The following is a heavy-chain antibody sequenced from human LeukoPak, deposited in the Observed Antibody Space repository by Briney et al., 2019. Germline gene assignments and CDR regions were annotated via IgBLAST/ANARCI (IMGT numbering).Heavy chain of an antibody. CDR3: ARGGSSDAY. CDR1: GGSISSNY. J-gene: IGHJ4*02. V-gene: IGHV4-59*01. D-gene: IGHD6-13*01. Sequence: SETLSLTCTVSGGSISSNYWSWNRQPPGKGLEWIGYSSYIGSTNYNPSLMSRVTISVETSKNQFSLKLSSVTAADTAVYYCARGGSSDAYWGQGTLVTVSS. CDR2: SSYIGST.